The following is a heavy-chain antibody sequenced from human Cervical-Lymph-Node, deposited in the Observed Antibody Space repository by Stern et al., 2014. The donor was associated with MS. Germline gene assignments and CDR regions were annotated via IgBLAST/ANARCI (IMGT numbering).Heavy chain of an antibody. D-gene: IGHD1-26*01. CDR2: ITYDGRDK. J-gene: IGHJ4*02. CDR3: AKGGSGRYLD. Sequence: VQLVESGGGVVQPGRSLRLSCAASGFVFRRYALHWVRQAPGKGLEWVALITYDGRDKYYTDSVKGRFAVSKDNSNKTVDLEMTGLRLEDTAVYYCAKGGSGRYLDWGQGSLVTVSS. CDR1: GFVFRRYA. V-gene: IGHV3-30*09.